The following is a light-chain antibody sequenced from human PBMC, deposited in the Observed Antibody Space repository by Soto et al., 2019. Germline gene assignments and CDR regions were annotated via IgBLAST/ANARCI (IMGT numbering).Light chain of an antibody. CDR3: QQYNTWWT. V-gene: IGKV1-5*03. J-gene: IGKJ1*01. Sequence: EIQMTQSPSTLSASVGDRVTITCRASQSIDSWLAWYQQKPGKAPKLLLYKASSLESGVPSRFSGSGSGTEFTLTISSLQPDDFATYYCQQYNTWWTFGQGTKVDIK. CDR1: QSIDSW. CDR2: KAS.